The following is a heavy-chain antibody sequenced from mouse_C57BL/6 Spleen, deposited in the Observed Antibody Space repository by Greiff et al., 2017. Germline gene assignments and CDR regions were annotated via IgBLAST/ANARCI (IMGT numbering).Heavy chain of an antibody. J-gene: IGHJ1*03. CDR1: GFTFSSYG. Sequence: EVKLVESGGDLVKPGGSLKLSCAASGFTFSSYGMSWVRQTPDKRLEWVATISSGGSYTYYPDSVKGRFTISRDNAKKTLYLQMSSLKSEDTAMYYCARRYEGYFDVWGTGTTVTVSS. V-gene: IGHV5-6*02. D-gene: IGHD2-12*01. CDR2: ISSGGSYT. CDR3: ARRYEGYFDV.